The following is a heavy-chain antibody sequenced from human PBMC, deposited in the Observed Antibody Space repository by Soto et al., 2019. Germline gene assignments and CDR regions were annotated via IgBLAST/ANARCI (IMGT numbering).Heavy chain of an antibody. CDR1: GFPFDRYA. J-gene: IGHJ3*01. Sequence: QVHLAESGGGVVQPGTSLRLSCAASGFPFDRYAIHWVRQAPGKGLEWVAAIWYDASYTYYGESVKGRFLISRDNSKNTVFLEMNSLRAEDAAVYFCAKGRIAVAAGAFDSWGPGTRVIVSS. CDR3: AKGRIAVAAGAFDS. CDR2: IWYDASYT. V-gene: IGHV3-33*03. D-gene: IGHD6-19*01.